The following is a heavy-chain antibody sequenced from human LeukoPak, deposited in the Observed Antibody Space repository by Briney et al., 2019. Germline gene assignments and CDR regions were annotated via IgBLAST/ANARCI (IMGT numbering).Heavy chain of an antibody. CDR1: GFTFTVYW. CDR3: ARAGAYRFDY. J-gene: IGHJ4*02. Sequence: GGSLRLSCAAPGFTFTVYWMHWVRQAPGEGLVWVSIINTDTRGTYYADSVKGRFTISRDNAKNTLSLQMNSLRAEDTAVYYCARAGAYRFDYWGQGTLVTVSS. D-gene: IGHD3-16*01. CDR2: INTDTRGT. V-gene: IGHV3-74*01.